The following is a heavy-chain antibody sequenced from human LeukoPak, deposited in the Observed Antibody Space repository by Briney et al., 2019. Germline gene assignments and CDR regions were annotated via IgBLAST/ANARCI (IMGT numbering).Heavy chain of an antibody. V-gene: IGHV3-23*01. CDR3: ANSRPDHAAYYYMDV. D-gene: IGHD1-14*01. CDR2: ISGSGGDT. CDR1: GFTFGSYA. Sequence: GGSLRLSCGVSGFTFGSYAMSWVRQAPGKGLEWVSLISGSGGDTYYADSVKGRFIISRDNSKNTLYLQMNSLRAEDTAVYYCANSRPDHAAYYYMDVWGKGTTVTVSS. J-gene: IGHJ6*03.